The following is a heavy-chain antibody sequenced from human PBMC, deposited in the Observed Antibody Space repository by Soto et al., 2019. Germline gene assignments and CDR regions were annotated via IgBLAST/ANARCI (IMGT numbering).Heavy chain of an antibody. V-gene: IGHV4-59*08. CDR2: IYYSGST. CDR1: GGSISSYY. CDR3: ARQVGGWAPWYFDY. Sequence: SETLSLTCTVSGGSISSYYWSWIRQPPGKGLEWIGYIYYSGSTNYNPSLKSRVTISVDTSKNQFSLKLSSVTAADTAVYYCARQVGGWAPWYFDYWGQGTLVTAPQ. D-gene: IGHD6-19*01. J-gene: IGHJ4*02.